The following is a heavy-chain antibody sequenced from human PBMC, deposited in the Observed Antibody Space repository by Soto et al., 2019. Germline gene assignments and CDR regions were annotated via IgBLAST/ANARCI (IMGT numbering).Heavy chain of an antibody. V-gene: IGHV5-10-1*01. CDR3: ARHTGLEPIPIDY. J-gene: IGHJ4*02. CDR1: GYTFTSYW. CDR2: IDTSNSFT. Sequence: GESLKIFCQVFGYTFTSYWITWVRQMPGKGLEWMGRIDTSNSFTDYNPSFEGHVLLSVDLSVSTAYLHWSGLKASDNAVYYCARHTGLEPIPIDYWGQGTTVTVSS.